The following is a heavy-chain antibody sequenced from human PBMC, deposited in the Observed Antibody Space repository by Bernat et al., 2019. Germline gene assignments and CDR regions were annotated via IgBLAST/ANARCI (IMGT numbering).Heavy chain of an antibody. CDR2: ISGSGGST. Sequence: EVQLLESGGGLVQPGGSLRLSCAASGFTFSSYAMSWVRQAPGKGLEWVSTISGSGGSTYYADSVKGRFTISRDNSKNTLYLQMNSLRAEDTAVDYCAKPPPYGDVLASFDYWGQGTLVTVSS. J-gene: IGHJ4*02. V-gene: IGHV3-23*01. CDR1: GFTFSSYA. D-gene: IGHD4-17*01. CDR3: AKPPPYGDVLASFDY.